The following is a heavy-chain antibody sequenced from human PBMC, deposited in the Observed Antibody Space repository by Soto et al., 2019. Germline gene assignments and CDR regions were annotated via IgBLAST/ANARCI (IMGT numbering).Heavy chain of an antibody. CDR1: GFTVSSNY. J-gene: IGHJ5*02. D-gene: IGHD1-1*01. CDR3: ERGRPTTWARFDP. Sequence: GGSLRLSCAASGFTVSSNYMSWVRQAPGKGLEWVSVLYSGGITCYADSVKGRFTVSRDNSKNSLYLQMISLRAEDTAVYYCERGRPTTWARFDPWGQATLVTVSS. V-gene: IGHV3-53*01. CDR2: LYSGGIT.